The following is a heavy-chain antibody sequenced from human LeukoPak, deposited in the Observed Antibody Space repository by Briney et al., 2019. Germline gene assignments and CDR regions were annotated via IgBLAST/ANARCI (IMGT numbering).Heavy chain of an antibody. J-gene: IGHJ4*02. V-gene: IGHV3-21*01. CDR2: ISSSSSYI. CDR3: AKDFALLGYCSGGTCHAGDF. D-gene: IGHD2-15*01. Sequence: GGSLRLSCAASGFTFSSYSMNWVRQAPGKGLEWVSSISSSSSYIYYADSVKGRFTISRDNSKNTLYLQMNSLRAEDTAVYYCAKDFALLGYCSGGTCHAGDFWGQGTLVTVSS. CDR1: GFTFSSYS.